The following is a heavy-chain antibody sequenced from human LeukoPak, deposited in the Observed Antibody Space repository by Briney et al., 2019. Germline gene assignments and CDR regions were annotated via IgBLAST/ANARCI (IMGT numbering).Heavy chain of an antibody. D-gene: IGHD3-10*01. CDR2: IYPGDSDT. Sequence: GESLKISCKGSGYSFTSYWIGRVRQMPGKGLEWMGIIYPGDSDTRYSPSFQGQVTISADKSISTAYLQWSSLKASDTAMYYCARHQPNGLWFGELLSRELDYWGQGTLVTVSS. CDR3: ARHQPNGLWFGELLSRELDY. V-gene: IGHV5-51*01. CDR1: GYSFTSYW. J-gene: IGHJ4*02.